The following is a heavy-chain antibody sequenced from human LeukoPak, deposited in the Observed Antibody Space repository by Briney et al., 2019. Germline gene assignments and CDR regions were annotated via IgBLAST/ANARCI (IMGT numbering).Heavy chain of an antibody. D-gene: IGHD3-10*01. Sequence: GGSLRLSCAASGFTFSSYAMSWVRQAPGKGLEWVSAISGSGGSTYYADSVKGRFTISRDNSKNTLYLQMNSLRAEDTAVYYCANVLLSGLTCLFIPFDYWGQGTLVTVSS. CDR3: ANVLLSGLTCLFIPFDY. CDR1: GFTFSSYA. V-gene: IGHV3-23*01. J-gene: IGHJ4*02. CDR2: ISGSGGST.